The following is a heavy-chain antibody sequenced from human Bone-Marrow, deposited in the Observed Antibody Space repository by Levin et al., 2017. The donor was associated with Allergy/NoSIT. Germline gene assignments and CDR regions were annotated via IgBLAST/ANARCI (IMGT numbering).Heavy chain of an antibody. J-gene: IGHJ6*02. V-gene: IGHV1-18*01. D-gene: IGHD6-13*01. CDR2: ISAYNGNT. CDR3: ARGTGIAAAGTSNYYYYGMDV. Sequence: GESLKISCKASGYTFTSYGISWVRQAPGQGLEWMGWISAYNGNTNYAQKLQGRVTMTTDTSTSTAYMELRSLRSDDTAVYYCARGTGIAAAGTSNYYYYGMDVWGQGTTVTVSS. CDR1: GYTFTSYG.